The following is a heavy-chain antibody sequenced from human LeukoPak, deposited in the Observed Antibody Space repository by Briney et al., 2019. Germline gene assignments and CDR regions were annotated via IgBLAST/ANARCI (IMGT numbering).Heavy chain of an antibody. J-gene: IGHJ4*02. Sequence: QPGRSLRLSCAPSGFTFDNYAMHWVRQAPGKGLEWVSGIAWNSGNTGFADSVKGRFTISRDNAENSLYLQMNSLTPEDTAFYFCAKDMNSYGSGSSYNPWGPFDSWGQGTLVTVSS. V-gene: IGHV3-9*01. CDR1: GFTFDNYA. CDR2: IAWNSGNT. D-gene: IGHD3-10*01. CDR3: AKDMNSYGSGSSYNPWGPFDS.